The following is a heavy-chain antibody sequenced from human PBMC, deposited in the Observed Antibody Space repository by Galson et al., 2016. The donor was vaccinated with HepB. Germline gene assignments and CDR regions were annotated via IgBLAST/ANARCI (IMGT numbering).Heavy chain of an antibody. Sequence: SLRLSCAGSGFSFSNHGMSWVRQPPGRGLELVSGITRTCDAPHCADFVKGRFTISRDNSKNTLYLYMNSLVAEDTAVYYCGKHGGFDYGGQGALVTVSS. CDR2: ITRTCDAP. D-gene: IGHD3-16*01. V-gene: IGHV3-23*01. CDR1: GFSFSNHG. J-gene: IGHJ4*02. CDR3: GKHGGFDY.